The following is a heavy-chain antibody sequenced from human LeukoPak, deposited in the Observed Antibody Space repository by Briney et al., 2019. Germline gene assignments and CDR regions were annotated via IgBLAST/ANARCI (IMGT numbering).Heavy chain of an antibody. CDR3: ASSRQQQLVRWFDP. CDR1: GGAFSSYA. D-gene: IGHD6-13*01. CDR2: IIPIFGTA. V-gene: IGHV1-69*13. Sequence: SVKVSCKASGGAFSSYAISWVRQAPGQGLEWMGGIIPIFGTANYAQKFQGRVTITADESTSTAYMELSSLRSEDTAVYYCASSRQQQLVRWFDPWGQGTLVTVSS. J-gene: IGHJ5*02.